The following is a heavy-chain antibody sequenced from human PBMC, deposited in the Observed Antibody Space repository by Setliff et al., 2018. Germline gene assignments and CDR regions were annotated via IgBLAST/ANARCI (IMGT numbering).Heavy chain of an antibody. D-gene: IGHD3-16*01. Sequence: GESLKISCKGSEYRFTSYWIGWVRQMPGKGLEWMGLVFPVDSDTRYSPSFQGQVTISADKSISTAYLQWRSLKASDTAMYYCARLGPLDAFDIWGQGTMVTVSS. CDR2: VFPVDSDT. CDR3: ARLGPLDAFDI. V-gene: IGHV5-51*01. CDR1: EYRFTSYW. J-gene: IGHJ3*02.